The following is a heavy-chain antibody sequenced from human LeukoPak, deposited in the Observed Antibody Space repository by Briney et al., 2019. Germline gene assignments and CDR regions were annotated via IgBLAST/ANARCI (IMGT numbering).Heavy chain of an antibody. CDR1: GYSFTSYW. V-gene: IGHV5-51*01. J-gene: IGHJ5*02. CDR2: IYPGDSDT. Sequence: GESLKISCKGSGYSFTSYWIGWVRQMPGKGLEWMGIIYPGDSDTRYSPSFQGQVTISADKSISTAYLQWSSLKASATAMYYCARHAHGGNSILSWFDPWGQGTLVTVSS. D-gene: IGHD4-23*01. CDR3: ARHAHGGNSILSWFDP.